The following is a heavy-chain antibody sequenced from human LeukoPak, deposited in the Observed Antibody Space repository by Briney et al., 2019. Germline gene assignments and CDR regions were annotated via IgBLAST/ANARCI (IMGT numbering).Heavy chain of an antibody. D-gene: IGHD2-2*01. V-gene: IGHV1-18*01. J-gene: IGHJ6*02. CDR3: ARAVPAGMGYYFYGMDV. CDR2: IITYNGNT. CDR1: GFTFTSYG. Sequence: ASVTVSCKASGFTFTSYGITWVRQAPGQGLEWMGWIITYNGNTHYAQKLQGRVTLTTDTSTNTAYMELRTLISDDTAVYYCARAVPAGMGYYFYGMDVWGQGTTVTVSS.